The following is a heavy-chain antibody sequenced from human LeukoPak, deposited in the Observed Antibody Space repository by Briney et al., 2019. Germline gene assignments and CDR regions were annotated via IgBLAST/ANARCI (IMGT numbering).Heavy chain of an antibody. D-gene: IGHD3-16*01. J-gene: IGHJ6*02. CDR3: TKDSQGSYDGFWYGTYGMDV. V-gene: IGHV3-23*05. Sequence: GGSLRLSCVASGFSFNTFALTWVRQAPGKGLEWVSTISDYPHYADSVRGRFTISRDNSRKTVFLQMNSLTPEDAATYYCTKDSQGSYDGFWYGTYGMDVWGQGTTATVSS. CDR1: GFSFNTFA. CDR2: ISDYP.